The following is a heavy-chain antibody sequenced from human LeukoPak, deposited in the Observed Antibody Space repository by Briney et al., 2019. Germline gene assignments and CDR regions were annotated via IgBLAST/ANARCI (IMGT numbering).Heavy chain of an antibody. D-gene: IGHD4-17*01. J-gene: IGHJ4*02. Sequence: ASVKVSCKASGYTXTGYYMHWVRQAPGQGLEWMGWINPNSGGTNYAQKFQGRVTMTRDTSISTAYMELRSLRSDDTAVYYCARSRASPYGDYFDYWGQGTLVTVSS. CDR2: INPNSGGT. V-gene: IGHV1-2*02. CDR3: ARSRASPYGDYFDY. CDR1: GYTXTGYY.